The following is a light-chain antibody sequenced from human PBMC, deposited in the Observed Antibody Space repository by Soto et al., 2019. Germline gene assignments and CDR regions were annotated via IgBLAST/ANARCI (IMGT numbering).Light chain of an antibody. Sequence: IVLTQSPVTLSLSPGERATLSCRASQSVSSSYLAWYQQKPGQAPRLLIHGASSRATGIPDRFSGGGSGTDFILTISRLEPEDFAVYYCQQFSSYPLTFGGGTKVDIK. J-gene: IGKJ4*01. V-gene: IGKV3-20*01. CDR3: QQFSSYPLT. CDR2: GAS. CDR1: QSVSSSY.